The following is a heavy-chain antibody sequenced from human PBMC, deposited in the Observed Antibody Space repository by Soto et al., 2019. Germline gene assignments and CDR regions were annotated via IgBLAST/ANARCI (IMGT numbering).Heavy chain of an antibody. CDR2: INPKSGGT. V-gene: IGHV1-2*04. J-gene: IGHJ6*02. CDR1: RYSFTDYH. Sequence: ASVKVSCKASRYSFTDYHIHWVRQAPGQGLEWLGRINPKSGGTSTAQKFQGWVTMTTDTSISTASMELTRLTSDDTAIYYCARGDSTDCSNGVCSFFYNHDMDVWGQGTTVTVSS. CDR3: ARGDSTDCSNGVCSFFYNHDMDV. D-gene: IGHD2-8*01.